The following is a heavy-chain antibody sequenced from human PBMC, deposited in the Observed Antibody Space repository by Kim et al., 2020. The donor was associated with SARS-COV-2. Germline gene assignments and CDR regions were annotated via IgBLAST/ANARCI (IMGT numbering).Heavy chain of an antibody. J-gene: IGHJ5*02. D-gene: IGHD6-13*01. Sequence: TPSLKSRVTMSVDTSKNQFSLKLSSVTTADTAVYYCARGIAAAGSNWFDPWGQGTLVTVSS. CDR3: ARGIAAAGSNWFDP. V-gene: IGHV4-4*07.